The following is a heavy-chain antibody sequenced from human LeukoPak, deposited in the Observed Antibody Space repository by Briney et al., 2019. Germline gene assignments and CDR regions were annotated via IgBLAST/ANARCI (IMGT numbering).Heavy chain of an antibody. V-gene: IGHV3-9*01. CDR1: GVTFDDYA. Sequence: GRSLRLSCAASGVTFDDYAMHWVRQAPGKGLEWVSDISWNSGSLGYADSVKDRFTISRDNAKNSLYLEMNSLRTEDTALYYCAKGCSSTSCPDGHYYGMDVWGQGTTVIVSS. D-gene: IGHD2-2*01. CDR2: ISWNSGSL. CDR3: AKGCSSTSCPDGHYYGMDV. J-gene: IGHJ6*02.